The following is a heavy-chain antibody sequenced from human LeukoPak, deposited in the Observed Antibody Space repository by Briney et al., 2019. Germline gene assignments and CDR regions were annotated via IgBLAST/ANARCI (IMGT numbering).Heavy chain of an antibody. V-gene: IGHV3-23*01. Sequence: GGSLRLSCAASGFTFSNYAMSWVRQAQGEGLEWVSAISGSGDSTYYADSVKGRFTISRDSSMETLYLQMNSLRAEDTATYFCAKRLSFGVAIGDFDYWGQGTLVTVSS. D-gene: IGHD3-3*01. J-gene: IGHJ4*02. CDR3: AKRLSFGVAIGDFDY. CDR2: ISGSGDST. CDR1: GFTFSNYA.